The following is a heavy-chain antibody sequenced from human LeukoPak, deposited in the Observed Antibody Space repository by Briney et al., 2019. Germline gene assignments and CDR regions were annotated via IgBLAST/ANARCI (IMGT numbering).Heavy chain of an antibody. Sequence: SGGSLRLSCAASGFTFSSYAMSWVRQAPGKGLEWVSAISGSGGSTYYADSVKGRFTISRDNSKNTLYLQMNSLRAEDTAVYYCARGRYLSSGWYDVDYWGQGTLVTVSS. V-gene: IGHV3-23*01. CDR2: ISGSGGST. D-gene: IGHD6-19*01. J-gene: IGHJ4*02. CDR1: GFTFSSYA. CDR3: ARGRYLSSGWYDVDY.